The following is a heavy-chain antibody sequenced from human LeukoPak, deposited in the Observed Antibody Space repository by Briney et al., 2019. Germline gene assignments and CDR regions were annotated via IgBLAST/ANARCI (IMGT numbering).Heavy chain of an antibody. CDR1: GFYFSAYL. Sequence: GGSLRLSCVASGFYFSAYLMSWVRQAPGKGLEWVANIKQVGSQEFYLDSVKGRFTISRDNGNNSLYLHMSRVRIEATAVYHCARDPKGFNLWGQGALVTVSS. CDR3: ARDPKGFNL. CDR2: IKQVGSQE. V-gene: IGHV3-7*04. J-gene: IGHJ5*02.